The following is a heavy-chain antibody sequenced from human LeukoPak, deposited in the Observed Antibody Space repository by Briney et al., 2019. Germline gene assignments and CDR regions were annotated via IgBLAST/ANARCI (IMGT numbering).Heavy chain of an antibody. CDR2: IKQDGSQK. V-gene: IGHV3-7*01. CDR1: GFTFSSSW. D-gene: IGHD3-10*01. Sequence: PGGSLRLSCAASGFTFSSSWMSWVRQAPGKGLEWVANIKQDGSQKHYVDSVKGRFTISRDNAKNFLYLQMNSLRAEDTAVYYCIRSRSGSYGYFDYWGQGTLVTVSS. J-gene: IGHJ4*02. CDR3: IRSRSGSYGYFDY.